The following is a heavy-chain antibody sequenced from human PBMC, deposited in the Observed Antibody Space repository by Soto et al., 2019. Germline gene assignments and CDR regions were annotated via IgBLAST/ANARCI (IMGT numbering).Heavy chain of an antibody. D-gene: IGHD3-10*01. CDR3: TVWGSGNDFGAA. Sequence: EVQLVESGGGLVQPGGSLRLSCAASGFTFSDHYMDWVRQAPGKGLEWVGRSKNKADSYTTEYAASVKGRFTISRDGSKSSLFLQLNSLKTEETAGYYCTVWGSGNDFGAAWGQGILVTVSS. CDR2: SKNKADSYTT. V-gene: IGHV3-72*01. J-gene: IGHJ4*02. CDR1: GFTFSDHY.